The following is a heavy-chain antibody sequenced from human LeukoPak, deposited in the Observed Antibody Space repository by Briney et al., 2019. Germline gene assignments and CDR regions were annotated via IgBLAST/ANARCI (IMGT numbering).Heavy chain of an antibody. CDR2: IYYSGST. J-gene: IGHJ4*02. D-gene: IGHD2-2*01. Sequence: PSETLSLTCTVFGGSISSGGYYWSWIRQHPGKALEWIGYIYYSGSTYYNPSLKSRVTISVDTSKNQFSLKLSSVTAADTAVYYCARIHKYCSTNSCYGPEDFWGQGALITVSS. CDR1: GGSISSGGYY. V-gene: IGHV4-31*03. CDR3: ARIHKYCSTNSCYGPEDF.